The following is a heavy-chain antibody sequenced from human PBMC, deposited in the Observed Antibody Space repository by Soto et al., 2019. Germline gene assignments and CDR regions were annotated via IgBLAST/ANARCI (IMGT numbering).Heavy chain of an antibody. CDR2: IIPIFGIA. CDR3: AREDRDRETGLVPAAIDGMDV. J-gene: IGHJ6*02. Sequence: QVQLVQSGAEVKKPGSSVKVSCKASGGTFSRYSITWVRQAPGHGLEWIGRIIPIFGIASYAQKFQGRVTITADDSTSTAYMELSSLRSDDTAVYYCAREDRDRETGLVPAAIDGMDVWGQGTTVTVPS. D-gene: IGHD2-2*01. CDR1: GGTFSRYS. V-gene: IGHV1-69*08.